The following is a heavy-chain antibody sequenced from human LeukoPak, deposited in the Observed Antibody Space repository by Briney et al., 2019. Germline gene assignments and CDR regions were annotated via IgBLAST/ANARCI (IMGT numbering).Heavy chain of an antibody. CDR3: ARERFYDNSGFDY. CDR1: GFTLSSYA. V-gene: IGHV3-30-3*01. J-gene: IGHJ4*02. Sequence: PGGSLRLSCAVSGFTLSSYAVHWVRQAPGKGLEWVAVISYDGINKYYADSVKGRFTISRDNAKNSLYLQMNSLRAEDTAVYFCARERFYDNSGFDYWGQGTLVTVSS. CDR2: ISYDGINK. D-gene: IGHD3-22*01.